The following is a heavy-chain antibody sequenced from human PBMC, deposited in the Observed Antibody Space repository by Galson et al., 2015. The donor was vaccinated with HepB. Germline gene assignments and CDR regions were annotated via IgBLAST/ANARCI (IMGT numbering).Heavy chain of an antibody. CDR1: GFTFSSYS. CDR3: ARDASRFTIFGVVTKENYYYYYGMDV. CDR2: ISSSSSYI. V-gene: IGHV3-21*01. J-gene: IGHJ6*02. D-gene: IGHD3-3*01. Sequence: SLRLSCAASGFTFSSYSMNWVRQAPGKGLEWVSSISSSSSYIYYADSVKGRFTISRDNAKNSLYLQMNSLRAEDTAVYYCARDASRFTIFGVVTKENYYYYYGMDVWGQGTTVTVSS.